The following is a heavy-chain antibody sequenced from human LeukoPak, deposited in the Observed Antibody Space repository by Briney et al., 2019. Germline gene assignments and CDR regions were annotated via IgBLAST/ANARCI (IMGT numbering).Heavy chain of an antibody. V-gene: IGHV4-34*01. Sequence: SETLSLTCAVYGVSFSGYYWSWLRQPPGKGLEWIGEINHNGSTNYNPSLKSRVTISVDTSKNQFSLKLSSVTAADTAVYYCARQGRTYYYYMDVWGKGTTVTISS. CDR1: GVSFSGYY. CDR3: ARQGRTYYYYMDV. J-gene: IGHJ6*03. CDR2: INHNGST.